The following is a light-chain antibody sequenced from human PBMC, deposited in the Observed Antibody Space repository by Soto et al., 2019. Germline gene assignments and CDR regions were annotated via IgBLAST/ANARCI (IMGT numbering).Light chain of an antibody. CDR3: QQYGRSPPFT. V-gene: IGKV3-20*01. J-gene: IGKJ2*01. CDR2: GSS. CDR1: QSVSNNS. Sequence: EVVLTQSPGTLSLATGERATLSCRASQSVSNNSFAWYQQKPGQAPRLLIFGSSDRATGIPDRFSGSGSGTDFTLTISRLEPEDFAVYNCQQYGRSPPFTFGQGTKLEIK.